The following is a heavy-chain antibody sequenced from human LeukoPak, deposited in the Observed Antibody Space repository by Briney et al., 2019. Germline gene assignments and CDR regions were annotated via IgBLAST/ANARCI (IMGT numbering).Heavy chain of an antibody. J-gene: IGHJ4*02. Sequence: GSLRLSCAASGFTFSNYAMSWVRQAPGKGLEWVSVVSGSGGSTDYADSVKGRFTISRDNTKNTLYLQMNSLRAGDTAAYYCAKGGSTGWYTEYYFDFWGQGTLVTVSS. CDR3: AKGGSTGWYTEYYFDF. D-gene: IGHD6-19*01. CDR1: GFTFSNYA. CDR2: VSGSGGST. V-gene: IGHV3-23*01.